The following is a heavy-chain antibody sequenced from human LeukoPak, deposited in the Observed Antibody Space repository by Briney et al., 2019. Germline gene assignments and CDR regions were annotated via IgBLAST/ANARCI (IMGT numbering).Heavy chain of an antibody. Sequence: SEILSLTCTVSGGSISSSSYYWGWIRQPPGKGLEWIGSIYYSGSTYYNPSLKSRVTISVDTSKNQFSLKLSSVTAADTVVYYCARTGIAAAGPFDYWGQGTLVTVSS. CDR3: ARTGIAAAGPFDY. J-gene: IGHJ4*02. V-gene: IGHV4-39*07. CDR2: IYYSGST. D-gene: IGHD6-13*01. CDR1: GGSISSSSYY.